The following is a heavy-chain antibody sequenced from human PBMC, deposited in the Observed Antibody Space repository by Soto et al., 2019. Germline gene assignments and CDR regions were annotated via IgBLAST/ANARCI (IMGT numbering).Heavy chain of an antibody. D-gene: IGHD3-22*01. CDR2: ISSDGSNK. Sequence: QVQLVESGGGVVQPGRSLRLSCAASGFTFSSYGMHWVRQAPGKGLEWVAVISSDGSNKYYAESVKGRFTISRDNSKNTLYLQMNSLRAEDTAVYYCVGGYYFRDYWGQGTLVTVYS. V-gene: IGHV3-30*03. J-gene: IGHJ4*02. CDR1: GFTFSSYG. CDR3: VGGYYFRDY.